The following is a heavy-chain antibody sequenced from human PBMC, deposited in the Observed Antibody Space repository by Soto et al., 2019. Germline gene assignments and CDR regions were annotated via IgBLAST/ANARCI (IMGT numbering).Heavy chain of an antibody. CDR2: ISSAGSTI. CDR1: GLTFGHYE. Sequence: GGSLRLSCAASGLTFGHYEMNWVRQAPGKGLEWVSYISSAGSTIYYADSVNGRFTISRDNVNNTLYLQMHSLRVEDTAVYYCARDRGFSYESPAYFYHGLDVWGQGTTVTVSS. J-gene: IGHJ6*02. CDR3: ARDRGFSYESPAYFYHGLDV. D-gene: IGHD5-18*01. V-gene: IGHV3-48*03.